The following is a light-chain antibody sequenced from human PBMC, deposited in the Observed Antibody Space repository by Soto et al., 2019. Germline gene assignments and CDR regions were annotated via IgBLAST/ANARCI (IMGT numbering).Light chain of an antibody. CDR3: SSYISSSIDYV. V-gene: IGLV2-14*01. CDR2: EVS. CDR1: SSDVGGYNY. Sequence: QSALTQPASVSGSPGQSITMSCTGTSSDVGGYNYVSWYQQHPGKAPKLMIYEVSNRPSGVSNRFSDSKSGNTASLTISGLQAEDEADYYCSSYISSSIDYVFGTGTKLTVL. J-gene: IGLJ1*01.